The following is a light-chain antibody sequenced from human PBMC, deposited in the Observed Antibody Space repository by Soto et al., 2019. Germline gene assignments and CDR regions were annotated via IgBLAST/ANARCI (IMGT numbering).Light chain of an antibody. V-gene: IGKV1-33*01. CDR1: QDISNY. Sequence: DIQMTQSPSSLSASVGDRVTITCQASQDISNYLNWYQQKPGKAPKLLIYDASNLEAGVPSRFSGSGSGTDFTFTISSLQPEDIATYYCQQYDNLPLTFGRGTRWTS. CDR3: QQYDNLPLT. J-gene: IGKJ4*01. CDR2: DAS.